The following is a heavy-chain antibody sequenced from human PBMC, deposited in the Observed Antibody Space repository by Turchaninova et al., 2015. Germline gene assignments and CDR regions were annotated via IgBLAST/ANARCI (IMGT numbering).Heavy chain of an antibody. V-gene: IGHV4-59*08. Sequence: QVQLQESGPGLVKPSESLSLTCSVSGGSISSYYWSWIRPPPGKGREWMGYIHYSGSTQYTPSLKSRVTMSVDTSKNQFSLKLSSVTAADTAVYYCARSYGSGNYFDYWGRGTLVTVSS. D-gene: IGHD3-10*01. CDR3: ARSYGSGNYFDY. CDR1: GGSISSYY. J-gene: IGHJ4*02. CDR2: IHYSGST.